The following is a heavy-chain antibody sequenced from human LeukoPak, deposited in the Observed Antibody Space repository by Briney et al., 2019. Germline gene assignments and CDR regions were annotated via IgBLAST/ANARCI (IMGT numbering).Heavy chain of an antibody. V-gene: IGHV3-48*01. D-gene: IGHD5-18*01. Sequence: GGSLRLSCAASGFTFSIYSMNWVRQAPGKGLEWVSFISSSSSTIYYADSVKGRFTISRDNAKNSLYLQMNSLRAEDTAVYYCAKADIYGYSGWFDPWGQGTLVTVSS. CDR1: GFTFSIYS. J-gene: IGHJ5*02. CDR2: ISSSSSTI. CDR3: AKADIYGYSGWFDP.